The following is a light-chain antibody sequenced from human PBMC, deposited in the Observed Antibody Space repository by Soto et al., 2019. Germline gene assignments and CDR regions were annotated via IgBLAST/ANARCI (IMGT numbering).Light chain of an antibody. J-gene: IGKJ1*01. CDR1: QSISNH. V-gene: IGKV1-39*01. Sequence: DIQMTQSPSSLSASVEDRVIITCRASQSISNHLNWYQQKPGKAPKLLIFAASSLQSGVPSRFSGSRSGPDFTLPISSLQPEDFATYYCQQSYSSPPTFGQWTKVEIK. CDR2: AAS. CDR3: QQSYSSPPT.